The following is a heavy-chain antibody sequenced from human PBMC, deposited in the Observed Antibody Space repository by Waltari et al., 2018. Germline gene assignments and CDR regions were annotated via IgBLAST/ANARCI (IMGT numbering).Heavy chain of an antibody. J-gene: IGHJ4*02. CDR3: ASLDVVYSSSWKDY. CDR2: IIPILGIA. V-gene: IGHV1-69*10. Sequence: QVQLVQSGAEVKKPGSSVKVSCKASGGTFSSYAISWVRQAPGQGLEWMGGIIPILGIANYAQKFQGRVTITADKSTSTAYMELSSLRSEDTAVYYCASLDVVYSSSWKDYWGQGTLVTISS. CDR1: GGTFSSYA. D-gene: IGHD6-13*01.